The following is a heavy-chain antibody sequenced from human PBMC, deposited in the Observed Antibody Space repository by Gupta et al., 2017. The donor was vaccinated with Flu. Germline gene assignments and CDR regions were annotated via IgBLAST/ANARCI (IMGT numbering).Heavy chain of an antibody. CDR3: GIRQIAMAGYYYGMDV. CDR2: ISVSGSST. D-gene: IGHD6-19*01. Sequence: EVQLLESGGGLVQPGGSLRLSCAASGFTFSNFAMSWVRQAPGKGLEWVSAISVSGSSTFYADSVKGRFTISRDNSKTTLYLQMNSLRVEDTAIDYCGIRQIAMAGYYYGMDVWGQGTAVTVSS. V-gene: IGHV3-23*01. CDR1: GFTFSNFA. J-gene: IGHJ6*02.